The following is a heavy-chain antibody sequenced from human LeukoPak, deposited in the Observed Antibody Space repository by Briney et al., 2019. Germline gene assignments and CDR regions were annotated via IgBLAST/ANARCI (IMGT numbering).Heavy chain of an antibody. CDR1: GFTFSSYW. J-gene: IGHJ5*02. D-gene: IGHD3-10*01. CDR3: ARVSDENWFDP. V-gene: IGHV3-66*01. CDR2: IYSGGST. Sequence: PGGSLRLSCAASGFTFSSYWMSWIRQAPGKGLEWVSLIYSGGSTYYADSVKGRFTISRDNSKNTLYLQMSSLRAEDTAVYYCARVSDENWFDPWGQGTLVTVSS.